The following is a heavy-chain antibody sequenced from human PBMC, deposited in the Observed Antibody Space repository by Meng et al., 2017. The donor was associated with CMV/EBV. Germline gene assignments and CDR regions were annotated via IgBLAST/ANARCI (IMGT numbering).Heavy chain of an antibody. CDR2: INHSGST. D-gene: IGHD3-3*01. CDR1: GGSFSGYY. Sequence: GSLRLSCAVYGGSFSGYYWGWIRQPPGKGLEWIGEINHSGSTNYNPSLKSRVTISVDTSKNQFSLKLSSVTAADTAVYYCARYKFGYYYGMDVWGQGTTVTVSS. J-gene: IGHJ6*02. V-gene: IGHV4-34*01. CDR3: ARYKFGYYYGMDV.